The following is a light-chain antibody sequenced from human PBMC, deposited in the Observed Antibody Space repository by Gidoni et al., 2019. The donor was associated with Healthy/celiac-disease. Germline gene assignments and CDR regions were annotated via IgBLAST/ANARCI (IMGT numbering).Light chain of an antibody. CDR3: QQYYSYPQT. J-gene: IGKJ1*01. Sequence: AIRMTPSPSSLSASTGDRVTITCRASQGISSYLAWYQQKPGKAPKLLIYAASTLQSGVPSRFSGSGSGTDFTRTSSCMQSEDFATYYCQQYYSYPQTFGQXTKVEIK. CDR2: AAS. CDR1: QGISSY. V-gene: IGKV1-8*01.